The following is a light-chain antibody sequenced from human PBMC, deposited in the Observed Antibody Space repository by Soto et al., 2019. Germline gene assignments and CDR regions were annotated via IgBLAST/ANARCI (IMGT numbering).Light chain of an antibody. CDR1: SRDVGGYNY. CDR2: EVS. CDR3: SSFTSNSTLPYV. V-gene: IGLV2-14*01. J-gene: IGLJ1*01. Sequence: QSVLTQPASVSGSPGQSITISCTGTSRDVGGYNYVSWYQQHPGKAPKLMIHEVSNRPSGVSNRFSGSKSGNTASLTISGLQAEDEADHHCSSFTSNSTLPYVFGTGTKVTVL.